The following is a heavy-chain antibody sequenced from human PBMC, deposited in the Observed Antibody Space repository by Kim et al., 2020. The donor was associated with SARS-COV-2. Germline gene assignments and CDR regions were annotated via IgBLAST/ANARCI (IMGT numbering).Heavy chain of an antibody. V-gene: IGHV3-30*03. D-gene: IGHD6-6*01. Sequence: KGRFTISSDNSKNTLYLQMNSLRAEDTAVYYCAISLGSSTLYYYYYGMDVWGQGTTVTVSS. J-gene: IGHJ6*02. CDR3: AISLGSSTLYYYYYGMDV.